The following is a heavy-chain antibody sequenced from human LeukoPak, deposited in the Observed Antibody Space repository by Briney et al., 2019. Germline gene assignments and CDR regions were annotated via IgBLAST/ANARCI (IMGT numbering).Heavy chain of an antibody. V-gene: IGHV4-59*08. CDR3: VRHLSAGRPAFDI. Sequence: SETLSLTCTVSGGSINSYYWSWIRQPPGKGLEWIGYIYYSGSSNYNPSLKSRLTISVDTSNNKFSLKLTSLTAADTAVYYCVRHLSAGRPAFDIWGQGTMVTVSS. CDR1: GGSINSYY. CDR2: IYYSGSS. J-gene: IGHJ3*02. D-gene: IGHD2-15*01.